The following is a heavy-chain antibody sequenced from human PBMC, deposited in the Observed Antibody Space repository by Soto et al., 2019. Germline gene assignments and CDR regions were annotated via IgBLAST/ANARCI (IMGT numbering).Heavy chain of an antibody. Sequence: GGSLRLCCVASGLTINTYSMMWVRQAPGEGLEWVSSISSSGSYIYYADSVKGRFTISRDNAKNSLYLQMNSLRAEDTAVYYCARDLYYYASSGFNYWGQGTLVTVSS. V-gene: IGHV3-21*01. J-gene: IGHJ4*02. CDR1: GLTINTYS. CDR3: ARDLYYYASSGFNY. CDR2: ISSSGSYI. D-gene: IGHD3-22*01.